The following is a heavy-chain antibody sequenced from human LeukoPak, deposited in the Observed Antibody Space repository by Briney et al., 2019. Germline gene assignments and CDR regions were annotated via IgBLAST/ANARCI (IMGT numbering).Heavy chain of an antibody. CDR1: GYTFTGYY. CDR3: ARVRYFDWPIPTYYFDS. V-gene: IGHV1-2*02. Sequence: ASVKVSCKASGYTFTGYYMHWVRQPPGQGLEWMGWINPNSGGTNYAQKFQGRDTMTRDTSISTAYMELSRLRSDDTAVYYCARVRYFDWPIPTYYFDSWGQGTLVTVSS. D-gene: IGHD3-9*01. CDR2: INPNSGGT. J-gene: IGHJ4*02.